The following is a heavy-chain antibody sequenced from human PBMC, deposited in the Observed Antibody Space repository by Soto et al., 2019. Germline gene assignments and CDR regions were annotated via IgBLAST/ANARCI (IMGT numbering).Heavy chain of an antibody. CDR1: GGSISSYY. V-gene: IGHV4-59*01. D-gene: IGHD2-15*01. CDR2: IYYSGST. Sequence: SETLSLTCTVSGGSISSYYWSWIRQPPGKGLEWIGYIYYSGSTNYNPSLKSRVTISVDTSKNQFSLKLSSVTAADTAVYYCARVPYLYCSGGSCYSNWFDPWGQGTLVTVSS. J-gene: IGHJ5*02. CDR3: ARVPYLYCSGGSCYSNWFDP.